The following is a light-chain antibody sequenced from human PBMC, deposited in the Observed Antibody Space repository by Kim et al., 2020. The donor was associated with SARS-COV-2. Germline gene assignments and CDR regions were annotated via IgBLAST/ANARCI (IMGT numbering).Light chain of an antibody. CDR2: AAS. V-gene: IGKV1-9*01. CDR1: HGIRSY. CDR3: QQFNSYPHT. Sequence: SASGGDRVTITCRASHGIRSYLAWYQQKPGKAPRLLIYAASTLESGVPSRFSGRGSGTDFTLTISSLQPEDFATYYCQQFNSYPHTFGGGTKVEI. J-gene: IGKJ4*01.